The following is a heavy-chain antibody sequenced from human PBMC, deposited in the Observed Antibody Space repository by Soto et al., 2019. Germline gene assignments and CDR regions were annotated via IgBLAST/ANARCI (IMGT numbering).Heavy chain of an antibody. CDR2: ISGSSTDT. CDR3: VKDARLAEY. Sequence: GSLRLSCAASGFTFSGFYMNWIRQAPGKGLEWVSYISGSSTDTNYADSVKGRFTVSRDNAKNSLYLQMNSLRAEDTAVYYCVKDARLAEYWGQGTQVTVSS. J-gene: IGHJ4*02. D-gene: IGHD6-19*01. V-gene: IGHV3-11*06. CDR1: GFTFSGFY.